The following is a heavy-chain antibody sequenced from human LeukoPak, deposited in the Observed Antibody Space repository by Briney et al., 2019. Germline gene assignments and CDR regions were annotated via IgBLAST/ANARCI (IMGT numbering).Heavy chain of an antibody. V-gene: IGHV3-21*06. CDR1: GFTFNSYS. D-gene: IGHD2-15*01. CDR3: ARDRLACSGGSYYWFDP. J-gene: IGHJ5*02. Sequence: GGSLRLSCAASGFTFNSYSMNWVRQAPGKGLEWVSSISSSSTYIYYADSLKGRFTISRDNAKNSLYLQMNSLRAEDTAVYYCARDRLACSGGSYYWFDPWGQGTLVTVSS. CDR2: ISSSSTYI.